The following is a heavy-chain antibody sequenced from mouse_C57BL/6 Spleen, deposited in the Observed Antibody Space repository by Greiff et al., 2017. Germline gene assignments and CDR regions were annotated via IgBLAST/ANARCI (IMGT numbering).Heavy chain of an antibody. Sequence: VQLQQPGAELVKPGASVKLSCKASGYTFTSYWMQWVKQRPGQGLEWIGEIDPSDSYTNYNQKFKGKATLTVDTSSSTAYMQLSSLTSEDSAVYYCARPTTVRYFDVWGTGTTVTVSS. V-gene: IGHV1-50*01. CDR3: ARPTTVRYFDV. CDR2: IDPSDSYT. J-gene: IGHJ1*03. CDR1: GYTFTSYW. D-gene: IGHD2-10*01.